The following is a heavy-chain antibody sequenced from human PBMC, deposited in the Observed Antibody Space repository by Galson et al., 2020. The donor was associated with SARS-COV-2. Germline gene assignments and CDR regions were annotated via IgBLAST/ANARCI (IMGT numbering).Heavy chain of an antibody. V-gene: IGHV4-39*07. J-gene: IGHJ4*02. CDR3: ARVFLPAEPYLDY. CDR2: IYYSGNT. CDR1: GASVNSRTYY. Sequence: ASETLSLTCAVSGASVNSRTYYWGWIRQPPGTGLEWIGAIYYSGNTYHNPSLKSRLTISVDTSKNQFFLRLTSVTAADTAVYYCARVFLPAEPYLDYWGQGTLVTVSS. D-gene: IGHD1-26*01.